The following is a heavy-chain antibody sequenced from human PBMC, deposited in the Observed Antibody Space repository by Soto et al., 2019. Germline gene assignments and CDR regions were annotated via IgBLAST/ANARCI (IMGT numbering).Heavy chain of an antibody. CDR1: GFTFNTYW. Sequence: EVQLVESGGTLVQPGGSLRLSCAASGFTFNTYWMHWVRQAPGKGLVWVSRINSDGTKTTYADSVKGRFTISRDNAKNTVYFQIHTLRAEDTSVYYCATVATNSSNSLGPWGQGTLVTVDS. V-gene: IGHV3-74*01. CDR2: INSDGTKT. CDR3: ATVATNSSNSLGP. J-gene: IGHJ5*02.